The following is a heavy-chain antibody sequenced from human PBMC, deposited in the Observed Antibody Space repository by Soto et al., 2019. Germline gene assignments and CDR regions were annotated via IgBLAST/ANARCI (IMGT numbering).Heavy chain of an antibody. CDR1: GGSISSSNW. CDR3: AGWIQLQQYYYYGMDV. D-gene: IGHD5-18*01. Sequence: QVQLQESGPGLVKPSGTLSLTCAVSGGSISSSNWWSWVRQPPGKGLEWIGEIYPSGSTNYNPSLKSRVTISVDKSKNQFSLKLSSVTAADTAVYYCAGWIQLQQYYYYGMDVWGQGTTVTVSS. V-gene: IGHV4-4*02. CDR2: IYPSGST. J-gene: IGHJ6*02.